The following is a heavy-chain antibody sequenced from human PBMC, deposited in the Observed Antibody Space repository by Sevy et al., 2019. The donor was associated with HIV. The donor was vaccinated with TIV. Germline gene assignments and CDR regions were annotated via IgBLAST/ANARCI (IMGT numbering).Heavy chain of an antibody. CDR3: ARGSRGSLEGFDI. Sequence: GGSLRLSCAASGFTFSTYWMHWVRQAPGKGLVWVSRINSDGNYRSYVESVEGRFTISRDNALNTLFLQMSSLRVEDTAGYYCARGSRGSLEGFDIWGQGTMVTVSS. J-gene: IGHJ3*02. CDR2: INSDGNYR. V-gene: IGHV3-74*01. CDR1: GFTFSTYW. D-gene: IGHD1-26*01.